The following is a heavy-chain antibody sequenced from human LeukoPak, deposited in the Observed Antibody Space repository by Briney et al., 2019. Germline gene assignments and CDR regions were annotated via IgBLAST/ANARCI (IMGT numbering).Heavy chain of an antibody. D-gene: IGHD3-10*01. CDR3: AREPDYYGSGSYGDNY. J-gene: IGHJ4*02. CDR1: GFTINNNY. CDR2: IYSGGST. V-gene: IGHV3-66*01. Sequence: GGSLRLSCAASGFTINNNYMSWVRQAPGKGLEWVSVIYSGGSTYYADSVKGRFTISRDNSKNTLYLQMNSLRAEDTAVYYCAREPDYYGSGSYGDNYWGQGTLVTVSS.